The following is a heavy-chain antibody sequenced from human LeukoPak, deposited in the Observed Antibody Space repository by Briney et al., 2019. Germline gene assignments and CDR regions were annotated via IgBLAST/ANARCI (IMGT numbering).Heavy chain of an antibody. V-gene: IGHV1-24*01. Sequence: VASVKVSRKVSGYTLTELSMHWVRQAPGKGLEWMGGFDPEDGETIYAQKFQGRVTMTEDTSTDTAYMELSSLRSEDTAVYYCATGLIVGATSDYWGQGTLVTVSS. CDR1: GYTLTELS. CDR3: ATGLIVGATSDY. J-gene: IGHJ4*02. D-gene: IGHD1-26*01. CDR2: FDPEDGET.